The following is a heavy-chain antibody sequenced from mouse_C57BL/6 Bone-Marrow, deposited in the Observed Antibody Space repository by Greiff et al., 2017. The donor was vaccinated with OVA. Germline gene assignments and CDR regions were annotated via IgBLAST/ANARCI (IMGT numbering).Heavy chain of an antibody. CDR3: ARTYDYDRGAWFAY. CDR2: IYPGSGST. J-gene: IGHJ3*01. Sequence: QVQLQQSGAELVKPGASVKMSCKASGYTFTSYWITWVKQRPGQGLEWIGDIYPGSGSTNYNEKFKSKATLTVDTSSSTAYMQLRSLTSEESAVYYCARTYDYDRGAWFAYWGQGTLVTVSA. CDR1: GYTFTSYW. D-gene: IGHD2-4*01. V-gene: IGHV1-55*01.